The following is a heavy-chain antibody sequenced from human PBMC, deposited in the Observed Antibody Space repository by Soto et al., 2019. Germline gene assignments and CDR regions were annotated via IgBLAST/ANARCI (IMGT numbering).Heavy chain of an antibody. V-gene: IGHV3-33*01. CDR1: GFTFSSYG. CDR3: ARDPDIVATIPDY. J-gene: IGHJ4*02. Sequence: GGSLRLSCAASGFTFSSYGMHWVRQAPGKGLEWVAVIWYDGSNKYYADSVKGRFPISRDNSKNTLYLQMNSLRAEDTAGYYCARDPDIVATIPDYWGQGTLVTVSS. CDR2: IWYDGSNK. D-gene: IGHD5-12*01.